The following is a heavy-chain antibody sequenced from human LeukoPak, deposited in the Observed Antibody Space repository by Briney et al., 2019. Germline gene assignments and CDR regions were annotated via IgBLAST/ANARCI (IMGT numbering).Heavy chain of an antibody. J-gene: IGHJ3*02. V-gene: IGHV4-39*01. Sequence: SQTLSLTCTVAGGSISSGDYYWGWIRQPPGKGLEWVGSIYYSGSTYYNPSLKSRVTISVDTSKNQFSLKLSSVTAADTAVYYCASAYYDILTGYYDAFDIWGQGTMVTVSS. CDR2: IYYSGST. D-gene: IGHD3-9*01. CDR1: GGSISSGDYY. CDR3: ASAYYDILTGYYDAFDI.